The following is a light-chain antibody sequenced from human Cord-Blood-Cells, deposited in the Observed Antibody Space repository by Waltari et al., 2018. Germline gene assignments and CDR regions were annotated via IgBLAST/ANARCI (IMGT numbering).Light chain of an antibody. CDR3: SSYAGSNNVV. CDR2: EVS. V-gene: IGLV2-8*01. Sequence: QSALTQPPSASGSPGQSVTISCTGTSSDVGGYNYVSWYQQHPGKAPKLMIYEVSKRPSGVPDLFSGAKSGNTASLTVSGLQAEDEADYYGSSYAGSNNVVFGGGTKLTVL. CDR1: SSDVGGYNY. J-gene: IGLJ2*01.